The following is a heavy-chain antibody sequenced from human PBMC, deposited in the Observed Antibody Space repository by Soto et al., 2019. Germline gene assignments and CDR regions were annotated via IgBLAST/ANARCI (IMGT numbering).Heavy chain of an antibody. Sequence: GGSLRLSWAASGFIVSDIYISWVRHAPGKGLEWVSGIYSGGDACYADSVKGRFTISRDNSKNTLFLQMNSLRVEDTAVYYCVREADCGGDCYVAFWGQGTLVTVSS. CDR2: IYSGGDA. CDR3: VREADCGGDCYVAF. J-gene: IGHJ4*02. D-gene: IGHD2-21*02. V-gene: IGHV3-53*01. CDR1: GFIVSDIY.